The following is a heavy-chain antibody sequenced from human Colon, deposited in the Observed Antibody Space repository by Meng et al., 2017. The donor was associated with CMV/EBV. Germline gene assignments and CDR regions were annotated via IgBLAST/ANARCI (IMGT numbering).Heavy chain of an antibody. J-gene: IGHJ3*01. V-gene: IGHV3-30-3*01. CDR2: ISHDGNNR. D-gene: IGHD3-3*01. CDR3: ARKSTVFGVAGEEAFDV. CDR1: GFTFSSYK. Sequence: GGSLRLSCGGSGFTFSSYKIIWVRQAPGKGLEWVAVISHDGNNRYYADSVKGRFTISRDNSNNTVSLQVNDLKAEDTAVYYCARKSTVFGVAGEEAFDVWGQGTVVTVS.